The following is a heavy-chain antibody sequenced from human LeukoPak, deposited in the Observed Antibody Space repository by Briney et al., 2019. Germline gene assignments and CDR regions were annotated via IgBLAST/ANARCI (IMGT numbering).Heavy chain of an antibody. Sequence: ASVKVSCKVSGYTLTELSMHWVRQAPGKGLEWMGGFDPEDGETIYAQKFQGRVTMTEDTSTDTAYMELSSLRSEDTAVYYCAMAKTHYVWGLRLRVWNWFDPWGQGTLVTVSS. CDR1: GYTLTELS. CDR2: FDPEDGET. J-gene: IGHJ5*02. V-gene: IGHV1-24*01. D-gene: IGHD3-16*01. CDR3: AMAKTHYVWGLRLRVWNWFDP.